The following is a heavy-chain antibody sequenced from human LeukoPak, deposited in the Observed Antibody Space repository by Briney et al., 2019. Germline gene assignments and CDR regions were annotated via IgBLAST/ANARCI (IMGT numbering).Heavy chain of an antibody. J-gene: IGHJ6*03. V-gene: IGHV4-39*07. CDR3: VRESIAPGGTMTTYYHYYYMDV. D-gene: IGHD6-13*01. CDR1: GVSISSGSNY. CDR2: IYSSGST. Sequence: SETLSLTCSVSGVSISSGSNYWGWIRQPPGKTLEWIGSIYSSGSTYYNPSLKSQFIILFDTAKNHFSLKLNSVTAADTADYYCVRESIAPGGTMTTYYHYYYMDVWGEGTTVTVSS.